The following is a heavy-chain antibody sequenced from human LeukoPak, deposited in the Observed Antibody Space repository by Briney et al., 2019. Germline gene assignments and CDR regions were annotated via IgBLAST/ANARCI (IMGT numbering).Heavy chain of an antibody. D-gene: IGHD1-1*01. CDR2: IYYSGST. V-gene: IGHV4-59*01. J-gene: IGHJ5*02. Sequence: KPSETLSLTCTASAGSIKDYFWNWFRQPPGKGLEWIGYIYYSGSTNYNPSLKSRVTISVDTSKNQFSLKLNSVTAADTAVYYCGRADTQLPDHWGQGTLVIVSS. CDR3: GRADTQLPDH. CDR1: AGSIKDYF.